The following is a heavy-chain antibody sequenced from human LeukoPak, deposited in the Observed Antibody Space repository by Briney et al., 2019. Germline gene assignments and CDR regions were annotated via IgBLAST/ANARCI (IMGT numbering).Heavy chain of an antibody. J-gene: IGHJ3*02. D-gene: IGHD3-22*01. CDR1: GFSVSSNY. V-gene: IGHV3-53*01. Sequence: PGGSLRLSCAASGFSVSSNYMNWVRQAPGKGLEWVSVMYSGGTTYYADSVKGRFTLSRDKSENTLYLQMNSLRGQDTAVYYCARGGNYYDRSGYYSGQALDIWGQGTMVTVSS. CDR3: ARGGNYYDRSGYYSGQALDI. CDR2: MYSGGTT.